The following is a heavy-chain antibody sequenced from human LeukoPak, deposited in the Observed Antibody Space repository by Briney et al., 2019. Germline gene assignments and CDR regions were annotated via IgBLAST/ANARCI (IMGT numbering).Heavy chain of an antibody. CDR3: ARERLVGARPFDP. CDR1: GYTFTSYY. V-gene: IGHV1-46*01. D-gene: IGHD1-26*01. J-gene: IGHJ5*02. CDR2: INPSGGST. Sequence: ASVKVSCKASGYTFTSYYMHWVRQAPGQGLEWMGIINPSGGSTSYAQKFQGGVTMTRDMSTSTVYMELSSLRSEDTAVYYCARERLVGARPFDPWGQGTLVTVSS.